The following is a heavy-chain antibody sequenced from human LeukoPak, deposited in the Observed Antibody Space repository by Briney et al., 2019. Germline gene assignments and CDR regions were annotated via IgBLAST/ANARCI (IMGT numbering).Heavy chain of an antibody. D-gene: IGHD2-8*01. CDR3: ARAGPNWRIDY. CDR1: GFTVCGRW. J-gene: IGHJ4*02. V-gene: IGHV3-74*01. Sequence: GGALRLSCSVSGFTVCGRWIHWDRQAPAQRMLCVSLINNDGSSTTYADSVKGRFTISRDNAKNTLYLQMNSLRVVDTAMYYCARAGPNWRIDYWGQGTLVTVSS. CDR2: INNDGSST.